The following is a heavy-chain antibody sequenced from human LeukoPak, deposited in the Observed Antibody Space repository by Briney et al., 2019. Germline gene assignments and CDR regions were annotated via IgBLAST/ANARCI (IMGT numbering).Heavy chain of an antibody. Sequence: PGGSLRLSCAASGFTFSNAWMSWVRQAPGKGLEWVGRIKSKTDGGTTDYAAPVKGRFTISRDDSKNTLYLQMNSLKTEDTAVYYCAREEFSDFVPYFWGQGTLLTVSS. CDR2: IKSKTDGGTT. D-gene: IGHD2-21*02. V-gene: IGHV3-15*01. CDR1: GFTFSNAW. CDR3: AREEFSDFVPYF. J-gene: IGHJ4*02.